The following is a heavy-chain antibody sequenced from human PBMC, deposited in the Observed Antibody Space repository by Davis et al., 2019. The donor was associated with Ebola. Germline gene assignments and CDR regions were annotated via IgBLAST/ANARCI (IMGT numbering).Heavy chain of an antibody. V-gene: IGHV4-34*01. Sequence: MPSETLSLTCAVYGGSFSGYYWSWIRQPPGKGLEWIGEINHSGSTNYNPSLKSRVTISVDTSKNQFSPKLSSVTAADTAVYYCARGSVAAAGLTNWFDPWGQGTLVTVSS. D-gene: IGHD6-13*01. J-gene: IGHJ5*02. CDR1: GGSFSGYY. CDR3: ARGSVAAAGLTNWFDP. CDR2: INHSGST.